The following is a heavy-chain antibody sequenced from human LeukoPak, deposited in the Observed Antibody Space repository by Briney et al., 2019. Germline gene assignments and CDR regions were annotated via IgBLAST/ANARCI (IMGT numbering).Heavy chain of an antibody. CDR3: AREGYSYGYRDNYYYGMDV. V-gene: IGHV1-18*01. J-gene: IGHJ6*02. D-gene: IGHD5-18*01. Sequence: GASVTVSCKASGYTFTSYGISWVGQAPGQGLEWMGWISAYNGNTNYAQKLQGRVTMTTDTSTSTAYMELRSLRSDDTAVYYCAREGYSYGYRDNYYYGMDVWGQGTTVTVSS. CDR1: GYTFTSYG. CDR2: ISAYNGNT.